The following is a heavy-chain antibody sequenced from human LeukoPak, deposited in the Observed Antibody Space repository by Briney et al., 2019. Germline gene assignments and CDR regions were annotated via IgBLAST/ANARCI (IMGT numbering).Heavy chain of an antibody. CDR1: GGSISNSAYY. Sequence: SETLSLTCTVSGGSISNSAYYWGWIRQPPGKGLEWIGSIYYSRNTYYNPSLKSRVTISVDTSKKQFFLRLSSVTAADTAVYYCAKGHRYSSGWYWSHWFDPWGQGTLVTVSS. J-gene: IGHJ5*02. CDR2: IYYSRNT. V-gene: IGHV4-39*07. D-gene: IGHD6-19*01. CDR3: AKGHRYSSGWYWSHWFDP.